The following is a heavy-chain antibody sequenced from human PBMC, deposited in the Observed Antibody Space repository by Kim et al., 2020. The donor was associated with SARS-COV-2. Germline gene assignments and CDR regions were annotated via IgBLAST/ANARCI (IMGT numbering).Heavy chain of an antibody. Sequence: GGSLRLSCTASGFNFGVYWMSWVRQAPGKGLEWVANIKQDGTENFYVDSVKGRFTISRDNAKNSLHLHMSSLRADDTAMYFCARVRRTFVGEVIATGFDHWDPGILVTVSS. V-gene: IGHV3-7*01. CDR1: GFNFGVYW. CDR2: IKQDGTEN. J-gene: IGHJ4*02. D-gene: IGHD2-15*01. CDR3: ARVRRTFVGEVIATGFDH.